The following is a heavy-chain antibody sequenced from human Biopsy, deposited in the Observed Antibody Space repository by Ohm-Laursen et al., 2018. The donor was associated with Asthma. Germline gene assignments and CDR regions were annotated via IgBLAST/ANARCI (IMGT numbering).Heavy chain of an antibody. CDR2: VSYDGGVV. CDR3: AKRRGYSDLTDFDH. V-gene: IGHV3-30*18. D-gene: IGHD3-3*01. Sequence: SLRLSCAASGFVFRSHAMHWVRQAPGKGLEWVAVVSYDGGVVHYADSMKGRFTISRDNAKSTHYLQMNRLRTDDTAVYFCAKRRGYSDLTDFDHWGQGTLVTVSS. CDR1: GFVFRSHA. J-gene: IGHJ4*02.